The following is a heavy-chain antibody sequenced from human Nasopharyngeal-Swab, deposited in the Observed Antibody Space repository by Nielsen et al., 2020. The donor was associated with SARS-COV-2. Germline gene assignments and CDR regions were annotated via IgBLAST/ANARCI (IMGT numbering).Heavy chain of an antibody. CDR1: GGSISSGGYY. J-gene: IGHJ6*03. CDR3: ARAGDFWSGWSANYYMDV. D-gene: IGHD3-3*01. Sequence: SETLSLTCTVSGGSISSGGYYWSWIRQHPGKGLEWIGYIYYSGSTYYNPSLKSRATISVDTSKNQFSLKLSSVTAADTAVYYCARAGDFWSGWSANYYMDVWGKGTTVTVSS. CDR2: IYYSGST. V-gene: IGHV4-31*03.